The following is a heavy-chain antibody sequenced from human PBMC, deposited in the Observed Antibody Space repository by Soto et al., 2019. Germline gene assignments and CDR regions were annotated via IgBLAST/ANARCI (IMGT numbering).Heavy chain of an antibody. Sequence: QVQLVESGGGVVQPGRSLRLSCAASGFSLSNYGIHWVRQAPGKGLEWVAVIWYDGTNKAYADSVKGRFAISRDISKNTVYLQINSLRAEDTAVYYCARDQPGGMDNYFYYMDVWGKGTTVTVSS. D-gene: IGHD2-2*03. J-gene: IGHJ6*03. CDR1: GFSLSNYG. V-gene: IGHV3-33*01. CDR3: ARDQPGGMDNYFYYMDV. CDR2: IWYDGTNK.